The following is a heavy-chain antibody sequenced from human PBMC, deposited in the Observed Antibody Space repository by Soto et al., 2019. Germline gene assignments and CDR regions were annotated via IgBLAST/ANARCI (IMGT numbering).Heavy chain of an antibody. V-gene: IGHV4-59*08. CDR3: ARHLDL. CDR2: IYYSGST. CDR1: AGSISSYY. Sequence: SETLSLTCTVSAGSISSYYWSWIRQPPGKGLEWIGYIYYSGSTNYNPSLKSRVTISVGTSKNQFSLKLSSVTAADTAVYYCARHLDLWGEGTPVTVSS. J-gene: IGHJ4*02. D-gene: IGHD3-3*01.